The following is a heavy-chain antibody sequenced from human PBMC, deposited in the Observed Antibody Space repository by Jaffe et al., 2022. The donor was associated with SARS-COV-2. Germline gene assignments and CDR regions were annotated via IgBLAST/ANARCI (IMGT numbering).Heavy chain of an antibody. CDR3: AREPIVVVIKGNAFDI. CDR1: GGSFSGYY. D-gene: IGHD3-22*01. V-gene: IGHV4-34*01. CDR2: INHSGST. J-gene: IGHJ3*02. Sequence: QVQLQQWGAGLLKPSETLSLTCAVYGGSFSGYYWSWIRQPPGKGLEWIGEINHSGSTNYNPSLKSRVTISVDTSKNQFSLKLSSVTAADTAVYYCAREPIVVVIKGNAFDIWGQGTMVTVSS.